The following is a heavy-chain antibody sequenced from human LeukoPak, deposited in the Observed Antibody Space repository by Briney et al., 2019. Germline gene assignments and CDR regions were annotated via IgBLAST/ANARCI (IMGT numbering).Heavy chain of an antibody. V-gene: IGHV3-23*01. Sequence: GGSLRLSCAASGFTFSIHAMSWVRQAPGKGLEWVSGISESGSNTYYADSVQGRFTISRDNSKNTLYLQMNSLRAEDTAVYYCAKGVEWELLVGAFDIWGPGTMVTVSS. D-gene: IGHD1-26*01. CDR3: AKGVEWELLVGAFDI. CDR2: ISESGSNT. J-gene: IGHJ3*02. CDR1: GFTFSIHA.